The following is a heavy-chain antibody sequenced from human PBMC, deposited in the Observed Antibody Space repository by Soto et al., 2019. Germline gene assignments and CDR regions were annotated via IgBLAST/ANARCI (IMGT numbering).Heavy chain of an antibody. Sequence: SETLSLTCAVYGGSFSGYYWTWIRQPPGTGLEWIGEINHSGSTNYNPSLKSRVTISVDTSKNQFSLKLSSVTAADTAVYYCARGYCSSTSCYIWDNWFDPWGQGTLVTVSS. D-gene: IGHD2-2*02. V-gene: IGHV4-34*01. CDR1: GGSFSGYY. CDR3: ARGYCSSTSCYIWDNWFDP. J-gene: IGHJ5*02. CDR2: INHSGST.